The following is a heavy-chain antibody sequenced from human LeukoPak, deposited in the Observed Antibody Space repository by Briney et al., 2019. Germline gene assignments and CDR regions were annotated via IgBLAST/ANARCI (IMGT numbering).Heavy chain of an antibody. CDR1: GFTFSNYE. Sequence: GGSLRLSCAVSGFTFSNYEMNWVRQAPGKGLEWVSYISSTGNTIYYADSVKGRFTISRDNAKNSLYLQMNSLRAEDTAFYYCARDTPYSSGDYWGQGTLVTVPS. CDR2: ISSTGNTI. J-gene: IGHJ4*02. CDR3: ARDTPYSSGDY. D-gene: IGHD6-25*01. V-gene: IGHV3-48*03.